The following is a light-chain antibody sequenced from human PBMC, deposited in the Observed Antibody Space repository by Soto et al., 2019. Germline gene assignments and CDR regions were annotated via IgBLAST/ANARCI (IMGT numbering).Light chain of an antibody. CDR3: QKYNSAPLT. CDR2: GVS. J-gene: IGKJ4*01. Sequence: EVVMTQSPATLSVSPGERATLSCRASQSITSTYLAWYQQKPGQAPRLLIYGVSSRATGVPDRFSGSGSGTDFTLTISSLQPEDVATYYCQKYNSAPLTFGGGTKVDIK. V-gene: IGKV3D-15*01. CDR1: QSITSTY.